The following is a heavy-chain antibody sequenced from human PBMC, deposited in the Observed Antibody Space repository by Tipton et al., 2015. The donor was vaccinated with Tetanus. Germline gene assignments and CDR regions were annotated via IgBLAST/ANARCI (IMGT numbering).Heavy chain of an antibody. V-gene: IGHV3-23*03. CDR2: IYSGGSST. CDR1: GFTFSSYA. J-gene: IGHJ4*02. D-gene: IGHD3-22*01. Sequence: SLRLSCAASGFTFSSYAMSWVRQAPGKGLEWVSVIYSGGSSTYYADSVKGRFTISRDNSKNTLCLQMNSLRAEDTAVYYCAKPDSSGYYYYLDYWGQGTLVTVSS. CDR3: AKPDSSGYYYYLDY.